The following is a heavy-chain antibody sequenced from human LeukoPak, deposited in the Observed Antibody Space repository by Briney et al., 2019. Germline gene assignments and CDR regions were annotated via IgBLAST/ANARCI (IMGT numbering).Heavy chain of an antibody. CDR1: GFSFSIYS. Sequence: PGGSLRLSCAASGFSFSIYSMTWVRQAPGKGLEWVANIRQDGIEGYYVDSVKGRFTISRDNAQNSLYLLMNGLRAEDTAVYYCARGGVFAISYWGQGTLVTVSS. CDR2: IRQDGIEG. J-gene: IGHJ4*02. CDR3: ARGGVFAISY. D-gene: IGHD6-6*01. V-gene: IGHV3-7*05.